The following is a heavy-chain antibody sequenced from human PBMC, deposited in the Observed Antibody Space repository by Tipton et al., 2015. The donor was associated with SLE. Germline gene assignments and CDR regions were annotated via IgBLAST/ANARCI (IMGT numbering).Heavy chain of an antibody. D-gene: IGHD6-19*01. Sequence: GLVKPSETLSLTCTVSGDSISPYYWSWIRQPPGKGLEWIGYIYFSGSTNYSPSLRSRVAISLDTSKNQFSLKLSSVTAADTAVYYCARRIAVSEYFDSWGQGTLVTVSS. CDR2: IYFSGST. V-gene: IGHV4-59*01. J-gene: IGHJ4*02. CDR1: GDSISPYY. CDR3: ARRIAVSEYFDS.